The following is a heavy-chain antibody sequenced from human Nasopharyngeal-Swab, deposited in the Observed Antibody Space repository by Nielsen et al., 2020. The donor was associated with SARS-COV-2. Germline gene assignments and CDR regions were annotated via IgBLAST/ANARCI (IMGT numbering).Heavy chain of an antibody. D-gene: IGHD3-3*01. CDR3: ARVRADFWSGEVHDYHYYMDV. CDR2: ISSSGNTI. CDR1: GFTFSSYS. J-gene: IGHJ6*03. Sequence: GESLKISCAASGFTFSSYSMNWVRQAPGKGLEWVSYISSSGNTILYADSVKGRFTLSRDNAKYSLYLQMNSLRDEDTAVYYCARVRADFWSGEVHDYHYYMDVWGEGTTVTVSS. V-gene: IGHV3-48*02.